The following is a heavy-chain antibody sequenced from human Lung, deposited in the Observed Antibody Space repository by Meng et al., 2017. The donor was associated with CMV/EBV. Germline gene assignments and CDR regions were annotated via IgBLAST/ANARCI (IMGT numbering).Heavy chain of an antibody. V-gene: IGHV1-69*10. J-gene: IGHJ4*02. D-gene: IGHD3-9*01. CDR1: VSSYA. Sequence: VSSYAISWVRQATGQGLEWMGGIIPILGIANYAQKFQGRVTITADKSTSTAYMELSSLRSEDTAVYYCARGAHYDILTGYYTLFDYWGQGTLVTVSS. CDR3: ARGAHYDILTGYYTLFDY. CDR2: IIPILGIA.